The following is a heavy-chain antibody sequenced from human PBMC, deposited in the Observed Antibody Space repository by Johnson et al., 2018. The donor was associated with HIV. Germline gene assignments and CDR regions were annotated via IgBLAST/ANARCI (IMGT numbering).Heavy chain of an antibody. J-gene: IGHJ3*02. CDR2: IYSGAST. V-gene: IGHV3-66*01. Sequence: VQLVESGGALVHPGGSLRLSCAASGFTVSSNYLSWVRQAPGQGLELVSAIYSGASTYYADSLQGRFTISRDNSKNTLYLQMNILRAGDTAVYYCARVGGYRAFDIWGQGTMVTVSS. D-gene: IGHD1-1*01. CDR3: ARVGGYRAFDI. CDR1: GFTVSSNY.